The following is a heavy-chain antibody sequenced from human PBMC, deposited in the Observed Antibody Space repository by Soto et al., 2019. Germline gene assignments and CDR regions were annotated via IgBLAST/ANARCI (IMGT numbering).Heavy chain of an antibody. D-gene: IGHD1-26*01. CDR1: GGSVSVYY. V-gene: IGHV4-59*02. J-gene: IGHJ4*02. CDR2: IYASGSP. Sequence: NPSETLSLTCTISGGSVSVYYWSWIRQSTGQGLECIGYIYASGSPYYNPSLRSRVTISADTSKNQISLKLTSPTAADTAVYYCARGVGSSPPQYWGRGTLVTVSS. CDR3: ARGVGSSPPQY.